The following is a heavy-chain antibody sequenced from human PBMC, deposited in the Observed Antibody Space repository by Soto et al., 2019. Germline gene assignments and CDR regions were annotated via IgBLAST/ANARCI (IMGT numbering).Heavy chain of an antibody. CDR3: APHHYDFLSCQQGPHMDV. CDR2: IYTGGST. D-gene: IGHD3-3*01. J-gene: IGHJ6*03. V-gene: IGHV3-66*04. Sequence: PGGSLRLSCAASGFTVSSNSMSWVRQAPGKGLEWVSVIYTGGSTYYPDSVKGRFTISRANSKNMLYLQMNSLRAEDTAVYYCAPHHYDFLSCQQGPHMDVSAKGTPVTVSS. CDR1: GFTVSSNS.